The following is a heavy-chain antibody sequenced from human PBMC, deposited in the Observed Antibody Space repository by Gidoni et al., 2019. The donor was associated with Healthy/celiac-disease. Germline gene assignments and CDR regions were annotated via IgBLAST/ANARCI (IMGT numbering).Heavy chain of an antibody. V-gene: IGHV4-34*01. CDR3: ARGKYYDYVWGSYRYPFHYFDY. D-gene: IGHD3-16*02. CDR2: INHSVST. J-gene: IGHJ4*02. Sequence: QVQLQQWGAGLLKPSETLSLTCAVYGGSFSGYYWSWIRQPPGKGLEWIGEINHSVSTNYNPSLKSRVTISVDTSKNQFSLKLSSVTAADTAVYYCARGKYYDYVWGSYRYPFHYFDYWGQGTLVTVSS. CDR1: GGSFSGYY.